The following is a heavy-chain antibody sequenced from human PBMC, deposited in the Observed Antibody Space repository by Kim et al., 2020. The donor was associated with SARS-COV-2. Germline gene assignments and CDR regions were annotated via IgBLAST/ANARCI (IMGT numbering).Heavy chain of an antibody. CDR3: ARADSGLYDYIWGSFDY. J-gene: IGHJ4*02. V-gene: IGHV1-69*13. CDR2: IIPIFGTA. D-gene: IGHD3-16*01. Sequence: SVKVSCKASGGTFSSYAISWVRQAPGQGLEWMGGIIPIFGTANYAQKFQGRVTITADESTSTAYMELSSLRSEDTAVYYCARADSGLYDYIWGSFDYWGQGTLVTVSS. CDR1: GGTFSSYA.